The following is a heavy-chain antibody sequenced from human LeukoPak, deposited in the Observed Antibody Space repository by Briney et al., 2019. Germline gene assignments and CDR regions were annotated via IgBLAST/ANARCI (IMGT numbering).Heavy chain of an antibody. D-gene: IGHD6-19*01. V-gene: IGHV3-21*01. CDR2: IDSSSSYI. CDR1: GFTFSTYS. J-gene: IGHJ3*01. CDR3: ARDWGSGWHAFDF. Sequence: GGSLRLSCAASGFTFSTYSLTWVRQAPGKGLEWVSSIDSSSSYIHYADSVKGRFTISRDNAKNSLYLQMNSLRAEDTAVYYCARDWGSGWHAFDFWGQGTMVTVSS.